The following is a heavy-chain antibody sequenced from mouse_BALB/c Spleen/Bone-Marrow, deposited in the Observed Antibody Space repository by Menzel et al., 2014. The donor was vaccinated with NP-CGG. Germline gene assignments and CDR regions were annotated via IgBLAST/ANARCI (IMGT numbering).Heavy chain of an antibody. CDR3: AREQTRAMDH. J-gene: IGHJ4*01. Sequence: VQLQQSGPELVKPGASVKVSCKASGYAFTGYNMYWVKQRHGTGLEWIGYIDPYSGGTNYNQKFKGKATLTVDKSSTTAYMHLNSLTSEDSAVYYCAREQTRAMDHWGQGTSVTVSS. CDR1: GYAFTGYN. V-gene: IGHV1S135*01. D-gene: IGHD3-1*01. CDR2: IDPYSGGT.